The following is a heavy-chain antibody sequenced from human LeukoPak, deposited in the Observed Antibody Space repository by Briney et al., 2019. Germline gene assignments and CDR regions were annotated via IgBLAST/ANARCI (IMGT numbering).Heavy chain of an antibody. D-gene: IGHD3-10*01. V-gene: IGHV4-34*01. CDR2: ISHSGST. Sequence: SETLSLTCAVSGGSLSGYYWSWIRQPPGKGLEWIGEISHSGSTKYKPSLKSRVTISIDRSKNQFSLKLSSVTAADTAVYYCARDRGRGEFDYWGQGTLVTVSS. CDR3: ARDRGRGEFDY. J-gene: IGHJ4*02. CDR1: GGSLSGYY.